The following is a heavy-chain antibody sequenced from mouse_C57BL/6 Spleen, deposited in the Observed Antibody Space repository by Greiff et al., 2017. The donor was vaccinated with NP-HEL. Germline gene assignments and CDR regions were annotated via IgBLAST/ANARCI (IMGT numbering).Heavy chain of an antibody. J-gene: IGHJ4*01. Sequence: EVQLVESGEGLVKPGGSLKLSCAASGFTFSSYAMSWVRQTPEKRLEWVAYISSGGDYIYYADTVKGRFTISRDNARNTLYLQMSSLKSEDTAMYYCTRGGYDERVYAMDYWGQGTSVTVSS. V-gene: IGHV5-9-1*02. CDR1: GFTFSSYA. CDR3: TRGGYDERVYAMDY. CDR2: ISSGGDYI. D-gene: IGHD2-2*01.